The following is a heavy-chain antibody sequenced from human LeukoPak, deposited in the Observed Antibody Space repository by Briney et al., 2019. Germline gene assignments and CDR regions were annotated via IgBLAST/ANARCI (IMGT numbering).Heavy chain of an antibody. CDR2: IYYSGST. J-gene: IGHJ3*02. V-gene: IGHV4-59*01. CDR1: GGSISSYY. CDR3: ARIYCSSTSCYDHWHAFDI. Sequence: SETLSLTCTVSGGSISSYYWSWIRQPPGKGLEWIGYIYYSGSTNYNPSLKSRVTISVDTSKNQFSLKLSSVTAADTAVYYCARIYCSSTSCYDHWHAFDIWGQGTMVTVSS. D-gene: IGHD2-2*01.